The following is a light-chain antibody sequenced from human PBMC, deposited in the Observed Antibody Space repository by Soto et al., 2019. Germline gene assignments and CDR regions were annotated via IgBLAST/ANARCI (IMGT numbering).Light chain of an antibody. CDR2: GAS. Sequence: EIVMTQSPATLSVSPGERATLSCRASQSVSNNLAWYQQKPGQPPRLLIYGASTRATSIPASFSGSGSGTEFTLTISSLQSEDFAVYYCQQYNNWPFTFGPGTKVDIK. V-gene: IGKV3-15*01. CDR1: QSVSNN. CDR3: QQYNNWPFT. J-gene: IGKJ3*01.